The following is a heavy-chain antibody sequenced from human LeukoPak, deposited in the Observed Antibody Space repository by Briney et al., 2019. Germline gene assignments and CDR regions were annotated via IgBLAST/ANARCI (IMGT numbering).Heavy chain of an antibody. CDR3: AKDRTATKYLFHY. Sequence: GGSLRLSCVASGFTFSNYGMHWVRQAPGKGLEWVAVISNDGSGEYYADSVKGRITISRDNSKTTLYLQMNSLRIEDTAVYYCAKDRTATKYLFHYWGQGTLVTVSS. CDR2: ISNDGSGE. CDR1: GFTFSNYG. V-gene: IGHV3-30*18. D-gene: IGHD1-14*01. J-gene: IGHJ4*02.